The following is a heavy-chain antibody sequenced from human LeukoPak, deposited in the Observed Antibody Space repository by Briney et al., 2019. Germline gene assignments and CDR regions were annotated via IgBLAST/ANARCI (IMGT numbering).Heavy chain of an antibody. CDR1: GFTFSSYG. CDR3: ARDREDIVVVPAAMLHYYYYYGMDV. CDR2: IWYDGSNK. D-gene: IGHD2-2*01. Sequence: GGSLRLSCAASGFTFSSYGMHWVRQAPGKGLEWVAVIWYDGSNKYYADSVKGRFTISRDNSKNTLYLQMNSLRAEDTAVYYCARDREDIVVVPAAMLHYYYYYGMDVWGQGTTVTVSS. J-gene: IGHJ6*02. V-gene: IGHV3-33*01.